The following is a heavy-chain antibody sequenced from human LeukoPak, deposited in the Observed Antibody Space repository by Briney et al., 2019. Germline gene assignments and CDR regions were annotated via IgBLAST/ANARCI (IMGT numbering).Heavy chain of an antibody. V-gene: IGHV1-24*01. CDR2: FDPEDGGT. D-gene: IGHD5-12*01. Sequence: ASVKVSCKVSGYTLTELSMHWVRQAPGKGLEWMGGFDPEDGGTIYAQKFQGRVTMTEDTSTDTAYMELSSLRSEDTAVYYCATEPIVATSETGDYWGQGTLVTVSS. CDR3: ATEPIVATSETGDY. CDR1: GYTLTELS. J-gene: IGHJ4*02.